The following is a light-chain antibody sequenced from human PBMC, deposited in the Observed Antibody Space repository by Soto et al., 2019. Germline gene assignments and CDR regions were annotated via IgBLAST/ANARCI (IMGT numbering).Light chain of an antibody. CDR3: QQRSNWPPVWT. J-gene: IGKJ1*01. V-gene: IGKV3-11*01. CDR1: QSVSSY. Sequence: EIVLTQSPATLSLSPGERATLSCRASQSVSSYLAWYQQKPGQAPRLLIYDASNRATGIPARFSGSGSGTDFTLTISSLEPEDFAVYYGQQRSNWPPVWTLAQGTKVDVK. CDR2: DAS.